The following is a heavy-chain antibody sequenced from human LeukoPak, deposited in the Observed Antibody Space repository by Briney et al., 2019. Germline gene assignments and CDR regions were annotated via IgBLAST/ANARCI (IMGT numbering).Heavy chain of an antibody. CDR1: GFTFSSYA. Sequence: PGGSLRLSCAASGFTFSSYATSWVRQAPGKGLEWVSAISGSGGSTYYADSVKGRFTISRDNSKNTLYLQMNSLRAEDTAVYYCAKVRDYCSSTSCYRAPFDYWGQGTLVTVSS. CDR2: ISGSGGST. D-gene: IGHD2-2*02. V-gene: IGHV3-23*01. J-gene: IGHJ4*02. CDR3: AKVRDYCSSTSCYRAPFDY.